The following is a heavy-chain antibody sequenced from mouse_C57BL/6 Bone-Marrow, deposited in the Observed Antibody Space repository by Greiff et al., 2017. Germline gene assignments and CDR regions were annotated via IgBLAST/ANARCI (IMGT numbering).Heavy chain of an antibody. Sequence: VQLQQPGAELVKPGASVKMSCKASGYTFTSYWITWVKQRPGQGLEWIGDIYPTSGRTNYNEKFKSKAILTVDTSSTTAYMQLSSLTSEDSAVFCVARSGPLGRSFAKGGRGTTLSVSS. V-gene: IGHV1-55*01. CDR1: GYTFTSYW. J-gene: IGHJ2*01. CDR3: ARSGPLGRSFAK. D-gene: IGHD4-1*01. CDR2: IYPTSGRT.